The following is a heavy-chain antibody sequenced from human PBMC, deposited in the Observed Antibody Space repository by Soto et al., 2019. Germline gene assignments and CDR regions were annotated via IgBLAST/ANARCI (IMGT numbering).Heavy chain of an antibody. CDR1: GYTFTSYG. CDR3: ARTGHCISTRCLWFDP. V-gene: IGHV1-18*01. CDR2: IKAYNGNT. J-gene: IGHJ5*02. Sequence: ASVKVSCKASGYTFTSYGISWGRQAPGQGLEWMGWIKAYNGNTNYAQKLQGRVTMTTDTSTSTAYMELRSLRSDDTAVDYCARTGHCISTRCLWFDPWGQGTPVNVSS. D-gene: IGHD2-2*01.